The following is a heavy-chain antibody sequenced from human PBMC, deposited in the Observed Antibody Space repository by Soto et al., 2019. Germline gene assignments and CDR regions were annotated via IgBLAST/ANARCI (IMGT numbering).Heavy chain of an antibody. Sequence: QVQLVQSGAEVKKPGSSVKVSCKASGGTFSSYAITWVRQAPGQGLEWMGGIIPIFGTANYAQKFQGRVTITADESTRTAYMELSSLRSEDTAVYYCARGPRFYYDSSGYYPLEYWGQGTLVTVSS. CDR2: IIPIFGTA. D-gene: IGHD3-22*01. CDR3: ARGPRFYYDSSGYYPLEY. J-gene: IGHJ4*02. V-gene: IGHV1-69*12. CDR1: GGTFSSYA.